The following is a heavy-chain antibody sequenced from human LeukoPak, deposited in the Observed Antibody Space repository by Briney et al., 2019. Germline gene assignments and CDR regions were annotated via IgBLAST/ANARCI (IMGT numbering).Heavy chain of an antibody. V-gene: IGHV3-23*01. CDR2: ISGTGSST. D-gene: IGHD2-2*02. Sequence: GGSLRLSCAASGFTFSSYAMHWVRQAPGKGLEWVSTISGTGSSTYYADSAKGRFTISRDNSKDTLFLQLNSLTAADTAMYFCAKASVAIPQYCNSWGQGTLVTVSS. CDR1: GFTFSSYA. J-gene: IGHJ5*02. CDR3: AKASVAIPQYCNS.